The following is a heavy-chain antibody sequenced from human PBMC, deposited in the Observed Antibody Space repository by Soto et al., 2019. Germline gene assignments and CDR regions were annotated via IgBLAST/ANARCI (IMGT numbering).Heavy chain of an antibody. J-gene: IGHJ6*02. V-gene: IGHV1-69*13. CDR3: ARALPGIVLVPAAMDYYYGMDV. Sequence: SVKVSCKASGGTFSSYAISWVRQAPGQGLEWMGGIIPIFGTANYAQKFQGRVTITADESTSTAYMELSSLRSEDTAVYYCARALPGIVLVPAAMDYYYGMDVWGQGTTVTVSS. CDR1: GGTFSSYA. D-gene: IGHD2-2*01. CDR2: IIPIFGTA.